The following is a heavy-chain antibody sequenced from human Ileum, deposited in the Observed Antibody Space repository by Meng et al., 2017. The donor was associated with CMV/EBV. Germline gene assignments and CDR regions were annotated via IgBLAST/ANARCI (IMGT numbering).Heavy chain of an antibody. CDR1: GFTFSNCA. J-gene: IGHJ6*02. Sequence: GGSLRLSCVAPGFTFSNCAMTWVRQAPGKGLEWVSVIYSGGGDTYYADSVKGRFTISRDNSKNTLYLQMNSLRAEDTAVYYCARALRSNYGMDVWGQGTTVTVSS. V-gene: IGHV3-23*03. D-gene: IGHD3-3*01. CDR3: ARALRSNYGMDV. CDR2: IYSGGGDT.